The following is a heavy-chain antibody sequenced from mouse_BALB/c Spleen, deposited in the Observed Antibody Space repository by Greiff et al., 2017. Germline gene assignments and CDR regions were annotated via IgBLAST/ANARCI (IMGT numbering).Heavy chain of an antibody. V-gene: IGHV14-4*02. CDR3: NAGYYGSSYYFDY. J-gene: IGHJ2*01. CDR1: GFNIKDYY. Sequence: VQLKQSGAELVRSGASVKLSCTASGFNIKDYYMHWVKQRPEQGLEWIGWIDPENGDTEYAPKFQGKATMTADTSSNTAYLQLSSLTSEDTAVYYCNAGYYGSSYYFDYWGQGTTLTVSS. CDR2: IDPENGDT. D-gene: IGHD1-1*01.